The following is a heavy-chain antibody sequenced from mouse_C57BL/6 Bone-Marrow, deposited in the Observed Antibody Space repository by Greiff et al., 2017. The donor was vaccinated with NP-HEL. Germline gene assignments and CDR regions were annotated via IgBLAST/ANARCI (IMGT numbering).Heavy chain of an antibody. V-gene: IGHV5-17*01. J-gene: IGHJ2*01. D-gene: IGHD1-1*01. Sequence: EVMLVESGGGLVKPGGSLKLSCAASGFTFSDYGMHWVRQAPEKGLEWVAYISSGSSTIYYADTVKGRFTISRDNAKNTLFLQMTSLRSEDTAMYYCARGDYYGSSYPFDYWGQGTTLTVSS. CDR1: GFTFSDYG. CDR3: ARGDYYGSSYPFDY. CDR2: ISSGSSTI.